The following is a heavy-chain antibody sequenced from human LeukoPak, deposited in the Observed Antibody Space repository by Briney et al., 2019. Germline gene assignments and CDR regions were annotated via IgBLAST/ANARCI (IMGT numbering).Heavy chain of an antibody. V-gene: IGHV3-21*01. CDR2: ISSSSSYI. CDR3: ARDAPRVTGTTDY. Sequence: GGSLGLSCAASGFTFSSYTMNWVRQAPGKGLEWVSSISSSSSYIYYADSVKGRFTISRDNAKNSLYLQMNSLRAEDTAVYYCARDAPRVTGTTDYWGQGTLVTVSS. D-gene: IGHD1-7*01. CDR1: GFTFSSYT. J-gene: IGHJ4*02.